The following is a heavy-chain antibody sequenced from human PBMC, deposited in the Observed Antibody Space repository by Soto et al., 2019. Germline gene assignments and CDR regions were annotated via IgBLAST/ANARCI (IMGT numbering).Heavy chain of an antibody. CDR3: ARDQMTTVTTNYYYGMDV. V-gene: IGHV4-39*07. Sequence: SETLSLTCTVSGGSIPSSSYYWGWIRQPPGKGLEWIGSIYYSGSTYYNPSLKSRVTISVDTSKNQFSLKLSSVTAADTAVYYCARDQMTTVTTNYYYGMDVWGQGTTVS. J-gene: IGHJ6*02. D-gene: IGHD4-4*01. CDR1: GGSIPSSSYY. CDR2: IYYSGST.